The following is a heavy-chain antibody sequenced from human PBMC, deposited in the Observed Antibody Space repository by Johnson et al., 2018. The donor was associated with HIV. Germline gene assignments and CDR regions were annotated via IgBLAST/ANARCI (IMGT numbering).Heavy chain of an antibody. CDR1: GFTFSSYA. D-gene: IGHD3-3*01. Sequence: QVQLVESGGGVVQPGRSLRLSCAASGFTFSSYAMHWVRQAPGKGLEWVAVISYDGSNKYYADSVKGRFTISRDNSKNTLYLQMNSLRVEDTAAYYCATDRGSGFDAFDTWGQGTMVTVSS. CDR3: ATDRGSGFDAFDT. CDR2: ISYDGSNK. V-gene: IGHV3-30*04. J-gene: IGHJ3*02.